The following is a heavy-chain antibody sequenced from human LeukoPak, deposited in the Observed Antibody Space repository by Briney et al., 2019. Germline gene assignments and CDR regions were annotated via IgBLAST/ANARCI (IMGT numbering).Heavy chain of an antibody. Sequence: GGSLRLSCAASGFTFSSYGMHWVRQAPGKGLEWVAVISYDGSNKYYADSVKGRFTISRDNSKNTLYLQMNSLRAEDTAVYYCAKDQGYYDSSGYHDYWGQGTLVTVSS. D-gene: IGHD3-22*01. CDR2: ISYDGSNK. CDR3: AKDQGYYDSSGYHDY. CDR1: GFTFSSYG. J-gene: IGHJ4*02. V-gene: IGHV3-30*18.